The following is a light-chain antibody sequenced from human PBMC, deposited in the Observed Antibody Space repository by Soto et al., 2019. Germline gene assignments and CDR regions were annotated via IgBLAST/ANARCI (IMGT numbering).Light chain of an antibody. CDR2: GAS. CDR1: QSVTASY. J-gene: IGKJ2*01. CDR3: HQYGTSPAT. Sequence: EIVLTQSPGTLSLSPGERATLSCRASQSVTASYLAWYQQKPGQAPRLLIYGASTRATGIPDRFSGSGSGTDVTLTISSLEPEDFAVYYCHQYGTSPATFGQVTNLEIK. V-gene: IGKV3-20*01.